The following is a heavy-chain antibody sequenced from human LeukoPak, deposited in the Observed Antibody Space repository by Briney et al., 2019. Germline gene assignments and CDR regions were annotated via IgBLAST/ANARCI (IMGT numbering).Heavy chain of an antibody. Sequence: SETLSLTCTVSGGSISSHYWTWIRQPPGKGLEWIGYIYYSGSTNYNPSLKSRVTISVDTSKNQFSLKLSSVTAADTAVYYCARDRSSGQFDPWGQGTLVTVSS. V-gene: IGHV4-59*11. CDR2: IYYSGST. CDR1: GGSISSHY. J-gene: IGHJ5*02. D-gene: IGHD6-19*01. CDR3: ARDRSSGQFDP.